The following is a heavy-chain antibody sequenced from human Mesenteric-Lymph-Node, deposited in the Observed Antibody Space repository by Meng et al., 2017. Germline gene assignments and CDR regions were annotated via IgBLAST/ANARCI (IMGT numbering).Heavy chain of an antibody. CDR1: GVSISSGRW. D-gene: IGHD2-2*02. CDR2: IHPSGST. Sequence: QVHPPGAGPGLGKRSGTPSLTCAVSGVSISSGRWWTRVPQPPGKGLEWIGEIHPSGSTNYNPSLKSRVTISLDKAKNLFSLELTSVTAADTAVYYCVRGGYYTFDSWGQGNLVTVSS. CDR3: VRGGYYTFDS. J-gene: IGHJ4*02. V-gene: IGHV4-4*02.